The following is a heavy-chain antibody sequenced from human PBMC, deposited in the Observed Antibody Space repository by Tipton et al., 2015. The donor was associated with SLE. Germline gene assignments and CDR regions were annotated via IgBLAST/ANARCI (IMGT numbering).Heavy chain of an antibody. D-gene: IGHD6-13*01. CDR3: AKDPLGEQLAGDYFDY. CDR2: ISGSGGST. J-gene: IGHJ4*02. CDR1: GFTFSSYA. V-gene: IGHV3-23*01. Sequence: LSLTCAASGFTFSSYAMSWVRQAPGKGLEWVSAISGSGGSTYYADSVKGRFTIPRDNSKNTLYLQMNSLRAEDTAVYYCAKDPLGEQLAGDYFDYWGQGTLVTVSS.